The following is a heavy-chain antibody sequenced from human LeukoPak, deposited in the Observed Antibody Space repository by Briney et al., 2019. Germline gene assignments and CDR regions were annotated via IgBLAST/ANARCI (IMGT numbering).Heavy chain of an antibody. CDR1: RGSISSYY. J-gene: IGHJ4*02. D-gene: IGHD5-18*01. CDR2: IFYSGST. V-gene: IGHV4-59*01. CDR3: ARGYNYGYRYFDY. Sequence: PSETLSLTCTVSRGSISSYYWSWLRQPPGKGLEWIGHIFYSGSTNYSPSLKSRVTIVVDTSKNQFSLKLSSVTAADTAVYYCARGYNYGYRYFDYWGQGTLVTVSS.